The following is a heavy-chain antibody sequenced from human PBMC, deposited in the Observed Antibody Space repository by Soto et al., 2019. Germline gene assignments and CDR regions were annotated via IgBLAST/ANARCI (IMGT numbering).Heavy chain of an antibody. V-gene: IGHV4-59*01. CDR2: IYYSGST. CDR3: ARDLGYSGYEGAFDI. J-gene: IGHJ3*02. CDR1: GGSISSYY. D-gene: IGHD5-12*01. Sequence: SETLSLTCTVSGGSISSYYWSWIRQPPGKGLEWIGYIYYSGSTNYNPSLKSRVTISVDTSKNQFSLKLSSVTAADTAVYYCARDLGYSGYEGAFDIWGQGTMVTVSS.